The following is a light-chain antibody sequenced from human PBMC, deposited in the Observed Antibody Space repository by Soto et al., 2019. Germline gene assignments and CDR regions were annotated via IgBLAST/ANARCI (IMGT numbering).Light chain of an antibody. CDR3: QQYGSSGT. Sequence: EIVLTQSPGTLSLSPGERATLSCRASQSVSSSYLAWYQQRPGQAPRLLIYGASSRATGIPDRFIGSGSGTDFTLTISRLEPDDFAVYYCQQYGSSGTFGQGTKVDNK. J-gene: IGKJ1*01. CDR2: GAS. V-gene: IGKV3-20*01. CDR1: QSVSSSY.